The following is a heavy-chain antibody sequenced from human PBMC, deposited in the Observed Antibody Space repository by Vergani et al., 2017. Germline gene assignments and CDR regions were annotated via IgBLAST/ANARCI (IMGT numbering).Heavy chain of an antibody. CDR1: GFTFSSYE. Sequence: EVQLLESGGGLVQPGGSLRLSCAASGFTFSSYEMNWVRQAPGKGLEWVSYISSSGSTIYYADSVKGRFTISRDNAKNSLYLQMNSLRAEDTAVYYCARSPMVRESFDYWGQGTLVTVSS. J-gene: IGHJ4*02. CDR3: ARSPMVRESFDY. V-gene: IGHV3-48*03. CDR2: ISSSGSTI. D-gene: IGHD3-10*01.